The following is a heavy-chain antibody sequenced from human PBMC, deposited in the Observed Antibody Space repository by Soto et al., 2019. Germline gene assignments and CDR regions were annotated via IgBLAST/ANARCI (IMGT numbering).Heavy chain of an antibody. J-gene: IGHJ4*02. CDR3: ARAFDYGGNTLDY. CDR1: GFTFSSYG. CDR2: TSSDGSNK. Sequence: PGGSLRLSCAASGFTFSSYGMHWVRQAPGKGLEWVAVTSSDGSNKYYADSVKGRFTVSKDNSKNTLYLQMNSLRAEDTAVYYCARAFDYGGNTLDYWGQGTLVTVSS. D-gene: IGHD4-17*01. V-gene: IGHV3-30*03.